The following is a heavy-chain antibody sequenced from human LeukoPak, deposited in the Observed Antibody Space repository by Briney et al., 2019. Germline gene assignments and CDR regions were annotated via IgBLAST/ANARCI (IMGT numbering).Heavy chain of an antibody. CDR1: GFTFSSYS. V-gene: IGHV3-73*01. J-gene: IGHJ3*02. D-gene: IGHD4-17*01. CDR2: IRSKANSYAT. CDR3: TTMTTGHLYAFDI. Sequence: PGGSLRLSCAASGFTFSSYSMNWVRQASGKGLEWVGRIRSKANSYATAYAASVKGRFTISRDDSKNTAYLQMNSLKTEDTAVYYCTTMTTGHLYAFDIWGQGTMVTVSS.